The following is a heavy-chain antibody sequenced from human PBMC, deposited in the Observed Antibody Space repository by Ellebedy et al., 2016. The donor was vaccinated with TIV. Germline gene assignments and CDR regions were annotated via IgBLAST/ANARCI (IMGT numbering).Heavy chain of an antibody. V-gene: IGHV3-21*01. Sequence: GGSLRLSXAASGFTFSSYSMNWVRQAPGKGLEWVSSISSSSSYIYYADSVKGRFTISRDNAKNSLYLQMNSLRAEDTAVYYCARELPPIREYSSSWQDAFDSWGQGTMVTVSS. J-gene: IGHJ3*02. D-gene: IGHD6-13*01. CDR1: GFTFSSYS. CDR3: ARELPPIREYSSSWQDAFDS. CDR2: ISSSSSYI.